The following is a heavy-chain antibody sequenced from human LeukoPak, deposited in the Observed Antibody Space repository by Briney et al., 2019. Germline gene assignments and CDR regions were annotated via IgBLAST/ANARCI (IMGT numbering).Heavy chain of an antibody. CDR2: VYHTGTS. Sequence: PPETPSLTCTVSGDSITGYYWTWVRQPPGKGLEWIGYVYHTGTSNYNPSVRSRITMSVDTSKNQYSMNLTSVTAAETAVYYCARALDTWSALDYWGLGTLVSVSS. CDR1: GDSITGYY. D-gene: IGHD5-18*01. V-gene: IGHV4-59*01. CDR3: ARALDTWSALDY. J-gene: IGHJ4*02.